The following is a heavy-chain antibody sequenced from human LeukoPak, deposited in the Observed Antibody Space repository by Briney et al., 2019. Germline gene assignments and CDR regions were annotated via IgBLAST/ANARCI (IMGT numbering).Heavy chain of an antibody. CDR1: GFTFSSYS. CDR2: ISSSSSYI. Sequence: GGSLRLSCAASGFTFSSYSMNWVRQAPGKGLEWVSSISSSSSYIYYADSVKGRFTISRDNAKNSLYLQMNSLRVEDTAVYYCARAEYYYDSSGYYWGQGTLVTVSS. D-gene: IGHD3-22*01. V-gene: IGHV3-21*01. J-gene: IGHJ4*02. CDR3: ARAEYYYDSSGYY.